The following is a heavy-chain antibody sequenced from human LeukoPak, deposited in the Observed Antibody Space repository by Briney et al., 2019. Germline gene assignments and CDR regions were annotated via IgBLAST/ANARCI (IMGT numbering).Heavy chain of an antibody. CDR2: INHSGST. CDR3: ARGRYYYDSSGYLRRRDYYFDY. D-gene: IGHD3-22*01. Sequence: PSETLSLTCAVYGGSFSGYYWSWIRQPPGKGLEWIGEINHSGSTNYNPSLKSRVTISVDTSKNQFPLKLSSVTAADTAVYYCARGRYYYDSSGYLRRRDYYFDYWGQGTLVTVSS. V-gene: IGHV4-34*01. J-gene: IGHJ4*02. CDR1: GGSFSGYY.